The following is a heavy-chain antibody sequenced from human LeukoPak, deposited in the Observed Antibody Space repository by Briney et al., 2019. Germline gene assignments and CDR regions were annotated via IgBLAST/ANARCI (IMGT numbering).Heavy chain of an antibody. CDR3: ARGGGGTMVRGVSYGMDV. Sequence: SETLSLTCAVYGGSFSGYYWSWIRQPPGKGLEWIGEINHSGSTNYNPSLKSRVTISVDTSKNQFSLKLSSVTAADTAVYYCARGGGGTMVRGVSYGMDVWGQGTTVTVSS. V-gene: IGHV4-34*01. D-gene: IGHD3-10*01. CDR2: INHSGST. CDR1: GGSFSGYY. J-gene: IGHJ6*02.